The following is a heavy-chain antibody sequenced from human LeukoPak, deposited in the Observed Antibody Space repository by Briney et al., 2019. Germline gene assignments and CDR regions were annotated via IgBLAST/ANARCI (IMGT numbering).Heavy chain of an antibody. CDR3: ARGAPSDY. V-gene: IGHV4-61*02. J-gene: IGHJ4*02. Sequence: TLSLTCTVSGGSISSGSISRYYWRWVRQPAGKGLEWIGRIYTSGTTNYNPSLKSRVTMSVDTSKNQFSLKLNSVTAADTAVYYCARGAPSDYWGQGTLVTVSS. CDR1: GGSISSGSISRYY. CDR2: IYTSGTT.